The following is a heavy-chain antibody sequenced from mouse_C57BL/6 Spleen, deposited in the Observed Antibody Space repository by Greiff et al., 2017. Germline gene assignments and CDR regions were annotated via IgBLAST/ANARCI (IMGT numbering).Heavy chain of an antibody. CDR2: IYPSDSET. D-gene: IGHD1-1*01. V-gene: IGHV1-61*01. CDR3: ARKGDGSSYDWYFDV. J-gene: IGHJ1*03. CDR1: GYTFTSYW. Sequence: QVQLQQSGAELVRPGSSVKLSCKASGYTFTSYWMDWVKQRPGQGLEWIGNIYPSDSETHYNQKFKDKATLTVDKSSSTAYMQLSSLTSEDSAVYYCARKGDGSSYDWYFDVWGTGTTVTVSS.